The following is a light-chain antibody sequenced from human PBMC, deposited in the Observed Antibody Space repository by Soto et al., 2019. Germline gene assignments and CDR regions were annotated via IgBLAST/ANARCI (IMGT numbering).Light chain of an antibody. CDR3: QKYESAPLT. V-gene: IGKV1-27*01. J-gene: IGKJ4*01. Sequence: DIHVTQSPSSLSASVGDSVTITXRASQGINNYLAWYQKKXGKVPKXXIHAASTLQSGVPSRFSGSGSGTDFNLTIRRLQTEDVATYECQKYESAPLTFGGGTKVDIK. CDR2: AAS. CDR1: QGINNY.